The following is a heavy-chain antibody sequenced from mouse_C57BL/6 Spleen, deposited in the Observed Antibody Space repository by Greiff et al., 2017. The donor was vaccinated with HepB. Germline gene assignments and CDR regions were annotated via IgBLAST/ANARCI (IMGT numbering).Heavy chain of an antibody. J-gene: IGHJ1*03. V-gene: IGHV7-3*01. CDR1: GFTFTDYY. Sequence: EVKLVESGGGLVQPGGSLSLSCAASGFTFTDYYMSWVRQPPGKALEWLGFIRNKANGYTTEYSASVKGRFTISRDNSQSILYLQMNALRAEDSATYYCARSVEGWYFDVWGTGTTVTVSS. CDR3: ARSVEGWYFDV. CDR2: IRNKANGYTT.